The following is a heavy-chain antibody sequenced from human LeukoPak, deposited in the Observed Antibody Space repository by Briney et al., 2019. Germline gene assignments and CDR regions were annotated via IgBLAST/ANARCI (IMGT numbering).Heavy chain of an antibody. Sequence: GGSLRLSCAASGFTFSNYAMAWVRQVPGTGLEWVSAISGSGGSTYYADSVKGRFTISRDNSKNTLYLQMNSLRAEDTALYYCAKDRSDTSMVYNFDYWGQGTLVTVSS. CDR1: GFTFSNYA. D-gene: IGHD5-18*01. CDR2: ISGSGGST. V-gene: IGHV3-23*01. CDR3: AKDRSDTSMVYNFDY. J-gene: IGHJ4*02.